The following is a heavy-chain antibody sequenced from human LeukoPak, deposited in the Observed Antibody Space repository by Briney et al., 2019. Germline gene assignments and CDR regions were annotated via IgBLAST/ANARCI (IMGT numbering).Heavy chain of an antibody. V-gene: IGHV4-39*01. J-gene: IGHJ5*02. Sequence: SETLSLTCTVSGGSISSSSYYWGWIRQPPGKGLEWIGSIYYSGSTYYNPSLKSRVTISVDTSKNQFSLKLSSVTAADTAVYYCARHHSLDYYGSGSYYYGWFDPWGQGTLVTLSS. D-gene: IGHD3-10*01. CDR1: GGSISSSSYY. CDR3: ARHHSLDYYGSGSYYYGWFDP. CDR2: IYYSGST.